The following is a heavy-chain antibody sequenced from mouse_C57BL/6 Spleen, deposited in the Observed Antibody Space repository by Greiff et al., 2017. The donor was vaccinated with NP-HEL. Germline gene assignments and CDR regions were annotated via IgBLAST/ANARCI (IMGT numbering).Heavy chain of an antibody. CDR2: IDPSDSYT. Sequence: QVQLQQPGAELVMPGASVKLSCKASGYTFTSYWMHWVKQRPGQGLEWIGEIDPSDSYTNYNQKFKGKSTLTVDKSSSTAYMQLSSLTSEDSAVYYCARSDSNYGGVWFAYWGQGTLVTVSA. J-gene: IGHJ3*01. CDR3: ARSDSNYGGVWFAY. D-gene: IGHD2-5*01. CDR1: GYTFTSYW. V-gene: IGHV1-69*01.